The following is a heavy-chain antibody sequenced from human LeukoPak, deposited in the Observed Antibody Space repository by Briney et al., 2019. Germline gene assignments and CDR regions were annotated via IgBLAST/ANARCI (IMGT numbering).Heavy chain of an antibody. J-gene: IGHJ5*02. CDR3: ARAVTMVRGVHGWFDP. CDR1: GVTFSSYA. Sequence: SVKVSCKASGVTFSSYAISWVRQAPGQGLEWMGGIIPIFGTANYAQKLQGRVTMTTDTSTSTAYMELRSLRSDDTAVYDCARAVTMVRGVHGWFDPWGQGTLVTVSS. D-gene: IGHD3-10*01. CDR2: IIPIFGTA. V-gene: IGHV1-69*05.